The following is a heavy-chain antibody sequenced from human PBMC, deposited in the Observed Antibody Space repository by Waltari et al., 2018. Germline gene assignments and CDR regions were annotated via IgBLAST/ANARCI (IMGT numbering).Heavy chain of an antibody. CDR1: GGSISSSSYY. J-gene: IGHJ5*02. D-gene: IGHD5-18*01. CDR2: IYYSGST. V-gene: IGHV4-39*01. CDR3: ARQAWIQLWLYNWFDP. Sequence: QLQLQESGPGLVKPSETLSLTCTVSGGSISSSSYYWGWIRQPPGKGLEWIGSIYYSGSTYYNPSLKSRVTISVDTSKNQFSLKLSSVTAADTAVYYCARQAWIQLWLYNWFDPWAREPWSPSPQ.